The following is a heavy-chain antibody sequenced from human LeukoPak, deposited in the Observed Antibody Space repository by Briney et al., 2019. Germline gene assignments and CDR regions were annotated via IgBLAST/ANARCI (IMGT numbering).Heavy chain of an antibody. CDR2: IYYSGST. J-gene: IGHJ3*02. D-gene: IGHD3-22*01. V-gene: IGHV4-39*07. CDR3: ARGTTMILDAFDI. CDR1: GGSISSSSYY. Sequence: SETLSLTCTVSGGSISSSSYYWGWIRQPPGKGLEWIGSIYYSGSTYYNPSLKSRVTISVDKSKNQFSLKLSSVTAADTAVYYCARGTTMILDAFDIWGQGTMVTVSS.